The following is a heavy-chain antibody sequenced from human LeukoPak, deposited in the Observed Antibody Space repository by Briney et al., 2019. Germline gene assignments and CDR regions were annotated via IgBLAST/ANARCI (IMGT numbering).Heavy chain of an antibody. J-gene: IGHJ4*02. V-gene: IGHV4-39*07. CDR3: ASLYDSSGYGIDY. D-gene: IGHD3-22*01. CDR1: GDSISSSTYY. CDR2: INHSGST. Sequence: SETLSLTCSVSGDSISSSTYYWGWIRQPPGKGLEWIGEINHSGSTNYNPSLKSRVTISVDTSKNQFSLKLSSVTAADTAVYYCASLYDSSGYGIDYWGQGTLVTVSS.